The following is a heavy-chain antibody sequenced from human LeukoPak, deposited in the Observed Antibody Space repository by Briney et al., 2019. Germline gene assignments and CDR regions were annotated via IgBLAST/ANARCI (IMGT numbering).Heavy chain of an antibody. J-gene: IGHJ4*02. CDR3: ARDRDYSNTERGFDY. V-gene: IGHV1-2*02. CDR1: GYTFSDYY. D-gene: IGHD4-11*01. CDR2: INPNSGKT. Sequence: ASVKVSCKTSGYTFSDYYIHWVRQAPGQGLEWMGWINPNSGKTKSAQKFQGRVTMTGDTSISTAYVELRRVTSDDTAVYYCARDRDYSNTERGFDYWGQGTLVTVSS.